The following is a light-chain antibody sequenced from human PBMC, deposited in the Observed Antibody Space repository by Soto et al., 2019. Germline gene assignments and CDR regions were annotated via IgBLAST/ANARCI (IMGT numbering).Light chain of an antibody. CDR2: DVS. Sequence: IALTQSPGTLSLSPGERATLSCRASQSVTTSLAWYQQKPGQAPRLLIYDVSNRATGIPARFIGSGSGTDFTLTISSLEPEDFASYYCQHPGTFGQGTKLDIK. CDR3: QHPGT. CDR1: QSVTTS. J-gene: IGKJ2*01. V-gene: IGKV3-11*01.